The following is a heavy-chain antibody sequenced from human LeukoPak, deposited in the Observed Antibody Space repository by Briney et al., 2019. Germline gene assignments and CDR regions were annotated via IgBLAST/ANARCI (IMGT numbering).Heavy chain of an antibody. CDR2: IYDSGST. V-gene: IGHV4-39*01. CDR3: ARSRSNTKYYFDY. CDR1: GGSIRSSYYY. Sequence: SETLSLTCTVSGGSIRSSYYYWGWIRQPPGKGLEWIGSIYDSGSTYYNPSLKSRVTISVDTSKNQFSLKLNSVTAADTAVYYCARSRSNTKYYFDYWGQGTLVTVSS. J-gene: IGHJ4*02. D-gene: IGHD2-2*01.